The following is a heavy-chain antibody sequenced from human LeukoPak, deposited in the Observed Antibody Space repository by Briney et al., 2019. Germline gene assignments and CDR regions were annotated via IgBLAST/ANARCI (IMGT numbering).Heavy chain of an antibody. Sequence: GRFLRLSCAASGFTFSSYGMHWVRQAPGKGLEWVAVISYDGSNKYYADSVKGRFTISRDNSKNTLYLQMNSLRAEDTAVYYCARDPSGGDYSHDAFDIWGQGTMVTVSS. CDR2: ISYDGSNK. D-gene: IGHD4-17*01. CDR1: GFTFSSYG. CDR3: ARDPSGGDYSHDAFDI. J-gene: IGHJ3*02. V-gene: IGHV3-30*03.